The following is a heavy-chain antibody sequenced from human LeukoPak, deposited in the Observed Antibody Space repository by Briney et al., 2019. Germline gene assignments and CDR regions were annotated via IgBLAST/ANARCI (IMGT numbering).Heavy chain of an antibody. V-gene: IGHV4-4*02. J-gene: IGHJ4*02. D-gene: IGHD2-21*01. CDR1: GGSISSGNW. CDR2: IYHSGST. Sequence: SETLSLTCAVSGGSISSGNWWSWVRQPPGKGLEWIGEIYHSGSTNHNPSLKSRVTISVDKSKNQFSLKVSTVTAADTAVYYCARNPGSDYPEWWGQGTQVTVSS. CDR3: ARNPGSDYPEW.